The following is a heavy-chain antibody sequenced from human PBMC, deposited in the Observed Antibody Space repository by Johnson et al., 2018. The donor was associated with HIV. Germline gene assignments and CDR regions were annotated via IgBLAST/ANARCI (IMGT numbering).Heavy chain of an antibody. D-gene: IGHD2-21*02. V-gene: IGHV3-20*04. J-gene: IGHJ3*02. CDR3: AMEWGGDCSDAFDI. Sequence: DVQVVESGGGVVRPGGSLRLSCAASGFTFDDYGMSWVRQAPGKGLEWVSGINWNGGSTSYADSVKGRFTISRDNDKNSLDLQMNSLRAEDTAFYYWAMEWGGDCSDAFDIWGQGTMVTVS. CDR2: INWNGGST. CDR1: GFTFDDYG.